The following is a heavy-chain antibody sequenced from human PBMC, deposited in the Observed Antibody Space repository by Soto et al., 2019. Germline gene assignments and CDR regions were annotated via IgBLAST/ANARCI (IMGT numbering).Heavy chain of an antibody. CDR3: ARRHGYNYDY. CDR2: ISGSAVST. Sequence: GGSLRLSCAASGFTFSTYAMAWVRQAPGKGLEWVSGISGSAVSTNHADSVKGRFIISRDNSKNIVYLQLNSLRAEDTAVYYCARRHGYNYDYWGQGTLVTVSS. V-gene: IGHV3-23*01. J-gene: IGHJ4*02. D-gene: IGHD5-12*01. CDR1: GFTFSTYA.